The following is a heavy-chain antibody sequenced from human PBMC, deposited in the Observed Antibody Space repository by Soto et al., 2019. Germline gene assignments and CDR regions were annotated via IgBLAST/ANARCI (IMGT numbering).Heavy chain of an antibody. D-gene: IGHD3-10*01. CDR2: AFYNGDN. J-gene: IGHJ6*03. V-gene: IGHV4-39*01. CDR3: ARGDRQNYYYNHMDV. Sequence: SETLSLTCSVSGGSITTSSYYWGWIRQPPGKGLEWIGSAFYNGDNYYNPSLKSRVTISVDTSKNQFSLQLNSVTGADTAVYFCARGDRQNYYYNHMDVWGKGTTVTVSS. CDR1: GGSITTSSYY.